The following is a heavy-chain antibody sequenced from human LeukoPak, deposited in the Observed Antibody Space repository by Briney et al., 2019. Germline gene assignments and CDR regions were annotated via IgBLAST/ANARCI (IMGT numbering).Heavy chain of an antibody. V-gene: IGHV1-18*01. CDR1: GYTFTSYG. J-gene: IGHJ6*03. CDR3: ARVVIGYYYYYMDV. Sequence: ASVKVSCKASGYTFTSYGISWVRQAPGQGLEWMGWISAYNGNTNYAQKPQGRVTMTTDTSTSTAYMELRSLRSDDTAVYYRARVVIGYYYYYMDVWGKGTTVTVSS. CDR2: ISAYNGNT. D-gene: IGHD3-22*01.